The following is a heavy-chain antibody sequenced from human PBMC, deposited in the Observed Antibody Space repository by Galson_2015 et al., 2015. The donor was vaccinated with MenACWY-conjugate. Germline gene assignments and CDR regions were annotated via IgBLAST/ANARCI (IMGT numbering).Heavy chain of an antibody. V-gene: IGHV1-3*01. D-gene: IGHD6-6*01. Sequence: SVKVSCKASGYTFTSYAMHWVRQAPGQRLEWMGWINAGNGNTKYSQKFQGRVTITRDTSASTAYMELSSLRSEDTAVYYCAREGFEYSSSSGPRAVDYWGRGTLVTVSS. CDR1: GYTFTSYA. J-gene: IGHJ4*02. CDR2: INAGNGNT. CDR3: AREGFEYSSSSGPRAVDY.